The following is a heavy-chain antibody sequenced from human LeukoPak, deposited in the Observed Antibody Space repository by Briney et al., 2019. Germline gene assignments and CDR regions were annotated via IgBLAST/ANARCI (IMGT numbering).Heavy chain of an antibody. V-gene: IGHV4-39*01. Sequence: SEPLSLTCTVSGASFSDTTYYWAWIRQPPGKGLEWIGSIYFSETKYNPSLKSRITISGDTSKNQFSLKLSSVTAADTAVYYCASPSKLVISRGGFDIWGQGTMVTVSA. D-gene: IGHD3-22*01. CDR3: ASPSKLVISRGGFDI. CDR2: IYFSET. J-gene: IGHJ3*02. CDR1: GASFSDTTYY.